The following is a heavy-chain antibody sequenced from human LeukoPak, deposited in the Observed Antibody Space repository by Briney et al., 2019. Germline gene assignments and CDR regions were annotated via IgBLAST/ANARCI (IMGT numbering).Heavy chain of an antibody. Sequence: SETLSLTCTVSGGSISSYYWSWIRQPPGKGLEWIGRIFISGSTNYNPSLKSRVTMSVDTSKNQFSLKLSSVTAADTAVYYCARATHSGSLAPFDFWGQGTLVTVSS. CDR1: GGSISSYY. J-gene: IGHJ4*02. V-gene: IGHV4-4*07. D-gene: IGHD1-26*01. CDR3: ARATHSGSLAPFDF. CDR2: IFISGST.